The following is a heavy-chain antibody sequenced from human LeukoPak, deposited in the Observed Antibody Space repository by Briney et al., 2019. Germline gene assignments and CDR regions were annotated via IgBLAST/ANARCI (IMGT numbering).Heavy chain of an antibody. D-gene: IGHD5-12*01. CDR1: GGSIGSGDYY. CDR3: ARVVATIGIDY. CDR2: IYYSGST. V-gene: IGHV4-30-4*08. J-gene: IGHJ4*02. Sequence: SQTLSLTCTLSGGSIGSGDYYWSWIRQPPGKSLEWIGYIYYSGSTYYNPSLKSRVTISVDTSKNQFSLKLSSVTAADTAVYYCARVVATIGIDYWGQGTLVTVSS.